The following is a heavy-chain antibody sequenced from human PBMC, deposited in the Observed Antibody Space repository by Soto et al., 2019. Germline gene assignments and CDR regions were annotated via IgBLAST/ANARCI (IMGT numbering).Heavy chain of an antibody. Sequence: QVQLQQWGAGLLKPSETLSLTCAVYGGSFSGYYWSWIRQPPGKGLEWIGEINHGGSTHYNPSLKSRVTISVDTSKNQLSLKLSSVTAADTAVYYCARGRVGATGGWVVDYWGQGTLVTVSS. D-gene: IGHD1-26*01. CDR2: INHGGST. J-gene: IGHJ4*02. CDR3: ARGRVGATGGWVVDY. V-gene: IGHV4-34*01. CDR1: GGSFSGYY.